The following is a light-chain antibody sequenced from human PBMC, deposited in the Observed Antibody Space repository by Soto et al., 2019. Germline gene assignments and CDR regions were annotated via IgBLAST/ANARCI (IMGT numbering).Light chain of an antibody. J-gene: IGKJ4*01. CDR3: QQYDSSPPVART. CDR1: QSVYIT. CDR2: GAS. Sequence: EIVMTQSPATLSVSPGERATLSCRASQSVYITLAWYQQKPGQAPRVLIYGASARATGIPARFSGSGSGTEFTLTISNLQSEVFAVYYCQQYDSSPPVARTVGGGTKLDSK. V-gene: IGKV3D-15*01.